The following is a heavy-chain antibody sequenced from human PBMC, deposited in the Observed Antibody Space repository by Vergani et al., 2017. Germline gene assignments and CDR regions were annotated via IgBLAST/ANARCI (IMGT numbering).Heavy chain of an antibody. D-gene: IGHD1-1*01. CDR1: GYSFTSYW. V-gene: IGHV5-51*01. CDR2: IYPGDSDT. CDR3: ARYRPERHFGMDV. J-gene: IGHJ6*02. Sequence: EVQLVQSGAEVKKPGESLKISCKGSGYSFTSYWIGWVRQMPGKGLEWMGIIYPGDSDTIYSPSFQGHVTISADKSIGTAYLQCGSLKASDTAMYYCARYRPERHFGMDVWGQGTTVTVSS.